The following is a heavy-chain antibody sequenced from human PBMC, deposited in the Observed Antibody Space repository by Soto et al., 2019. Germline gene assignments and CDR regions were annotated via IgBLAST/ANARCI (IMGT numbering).Heavy chain of an antibody. V-gene: IGHV1-69*12. CDR2: IIPIFGTA. Sequence: QVQLVQSGAEVKKPGSSVKVSYKASGGTFSSYAIRWVRQAPGQGLEWMGGIIPIFGTANYAQKFQGRVTITADESTITAYTELTSLRSEDTAVYYCASPNVVEMATITLDYWGQGTLVTVSS. CDR1: GGTFSSYA. J-gene: IGHJ4*02. D-gene: IGHD5-12*01. CDR3: ASPNVVEMATITLDY.